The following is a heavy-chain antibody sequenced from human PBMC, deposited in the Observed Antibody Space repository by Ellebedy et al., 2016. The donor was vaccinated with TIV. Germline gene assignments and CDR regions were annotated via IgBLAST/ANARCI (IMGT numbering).Heavy chain of an antibody. CDR2: IYYSGAT. J-gene: IGHJ4*02. Sequence: MPSETLSLTCAVSGGSVSSSYYWNWIRQPPGKGLEWIGYIYYSGATNYNPSLKSRVTISVDTSESPFSLKVTSVTAADTAVYYCARLGSTGHFDYWGQGTLVTVSS. CDR3: ARLGSTGHFDY. V-gene: IGHV4-61*01. D-gene: IGHD4-17*01. CDR1: GGSVSSSYY.